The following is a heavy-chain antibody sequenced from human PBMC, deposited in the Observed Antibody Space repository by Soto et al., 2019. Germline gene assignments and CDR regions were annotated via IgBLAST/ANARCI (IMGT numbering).Heavy chain of an antibody. V-gene: IGHV3-74*01. CDR2: INSDGSSI. CDR3: TRAATEQQLDLGFFDY. Sequence: PGGSLRLSCAASGFTFGSYWMHWLRQLPGKGLVWLSRINSDGSSIIYADSVKGRFTISRQNAKNTLYLQMNSLRAEDTAVYFCTRAATEQQLDLGFFDYWGQGTLVTVSS. J-gene: IGHJ4*02. CDR1: GFTFGSYW. D-gene: IGHD6-13*01.